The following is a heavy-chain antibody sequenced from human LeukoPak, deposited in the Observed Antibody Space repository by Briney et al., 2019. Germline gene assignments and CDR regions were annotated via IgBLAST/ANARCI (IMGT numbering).Heavy chain of an antibody. D-gene: IGHD3-22*01. J-gene: IGHJ3*02. CDR3: ARVKYYYDSSGTPDAFDI. CDR1: GGSISSGDYY. V-gene: IGHV4-30-4*01. Sequence: SQTLSLTRTVSGGSISSGDYYWSWIRQPPGKGLEWIGYIYYSGSTYYNPSLKSRVTISVDTSKNQFSLKLSSVTAADTAVYYCARVKYYYDSSGTPDAFDIWGQGTMVTVSS. CDR2: IYYSGST.